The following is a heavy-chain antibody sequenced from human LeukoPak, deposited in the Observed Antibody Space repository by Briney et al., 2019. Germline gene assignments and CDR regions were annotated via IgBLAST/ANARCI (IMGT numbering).Heavy chain of an antibody. CDR3: TTVRERLFDY. CDR2: IKSKTDGRTT. D-gene: IGHD1-1*01. J-gene: IGHJ4*02. CDR1: GFTFSNAW. Sequence: GGPLRLSCAASGFTFSNAWMSCGPQAPGKGLEWGCRIKSKTDGRTTDYAAPVKGRFTISRDDSKNTLYLQMNSLKTEDTAVYYCTTVRERLFDYWGQGTLVTVSS. V-gene: IGHV3-15*01.